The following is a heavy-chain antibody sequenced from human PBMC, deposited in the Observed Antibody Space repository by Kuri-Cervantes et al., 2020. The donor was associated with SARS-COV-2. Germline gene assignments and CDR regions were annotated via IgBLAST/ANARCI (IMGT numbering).Heavy chain of an antibody. D-gene: IGHD4-17*01. CDR2: ISSSSSTI. V-gene: IGHV3-48*01. CDR3: ARGRATVTVIGAFDI. Sequence: LSLTCAASGFTFSSYSMNWVRQAPGKGLEWVSYISSSSSTIYYADSVKGRFTISRDNAKNSLYLQMNSLRAEDTAVYYCARGRATVTVIGAFDIWGQGTMVTVSS. CDR1: GFTFSSYS. J-gene: IGHJ3*02.